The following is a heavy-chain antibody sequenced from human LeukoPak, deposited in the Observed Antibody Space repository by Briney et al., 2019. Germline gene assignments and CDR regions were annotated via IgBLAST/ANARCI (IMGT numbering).Heavy chain of an antibody. V-gene: IGHV3-53*01. CDR2: IYSGGST. Sequence: GGSLRLSCAASGFTVSSNYMSWVRQAPGKGLEWVSVIYSGGSTYYADSVKGRFTISRDNSKNTLYLQMNSLRAEDTAVYYCATKDQDSSGYYYGLDYWGQGTLVTVSS. CDR1: GFTVSSNY. CDR3: ATKDQDSSGYYYGLDY. D-gene: IGHD3-22*01. J-gene: IGHJ4*02.